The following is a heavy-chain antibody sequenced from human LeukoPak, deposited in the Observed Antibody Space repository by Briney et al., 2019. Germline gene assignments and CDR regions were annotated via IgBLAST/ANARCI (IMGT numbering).Heavy chain of an antibody. CDR3: ASASSHRIAAGGDY. V-gene: IGHV3-30*07. Sequence: PGGSLRLSCAASGFTFTDYVMHWVRQAPGKGLENVARISYGGNRNYYADSVRGRFTISRDNAKNTLYLQMNSLRAEDTAVYYCASASSHRIAAGGDYWGQGTLVTVSS. CDR2: ISYGGNRN. D-gene: IGHD6-13*01. J-gene: IGHJ4*02. CDR1: GFTFTDYV.